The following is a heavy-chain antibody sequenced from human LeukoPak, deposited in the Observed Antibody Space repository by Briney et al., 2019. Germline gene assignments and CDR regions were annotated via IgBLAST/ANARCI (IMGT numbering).Heavy chain of an antibody. CDR2: IIPFLGIV. CDR3: AKDMAGAPTSNWFDP. Sequence: SVKVSCKAAGGTFSSYAISCVRQAPGQGLEWMGRIIPFLGIVDYAQKFQGRVTVTADRSTSTAYMELSSLRSDDTAVYYCAKDMAGAPTSNWFDPWGQGTLVTVSS. D-gene: IGHD3-10*01. CDR1: GGTFSSYA. J-gene: IGHJ5*02. V-gene: IGHV1-69*04.